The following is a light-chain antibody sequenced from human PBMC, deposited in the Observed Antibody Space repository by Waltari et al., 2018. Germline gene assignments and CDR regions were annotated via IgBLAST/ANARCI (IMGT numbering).Light chain of an antibody. CDR2: HAS. CDR3: QDDESLRVT. J-gene: IGKJ1*01. Sequence: EIVLTQSPGTLSLSPGERATLSCRASQSISKYLAGYQQKPGQAPRLLIYHASSTAAGSPDRFSGSGSGTDFSLSISRLEPEDFAVYYCQDDESLRVTFGQGIKVEIK. CDR1: QSISKY. V-gene: IGKV3-20*01.